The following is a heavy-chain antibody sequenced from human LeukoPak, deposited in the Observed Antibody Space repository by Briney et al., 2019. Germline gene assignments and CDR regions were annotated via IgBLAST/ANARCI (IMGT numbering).Heavy chain of an antibody. CDR2: MTSNSGNT. J-gene: IGHJ2*01. V-gene: IGHV1-8*01. Sequence: GASVKVSCKASGYTFTNYDINWVRQATGQGLEWMGWMTSNSGNTGYAQKFQGRVTMTSDTSISTAYMELSSLRSEDTAVYYCARGPPSWGFDLWGRGTLVTVSS. D-gene: IGHD3-16*01. CDR1: GYTFTNYD. CDR3: ARGPPSWGFDL.